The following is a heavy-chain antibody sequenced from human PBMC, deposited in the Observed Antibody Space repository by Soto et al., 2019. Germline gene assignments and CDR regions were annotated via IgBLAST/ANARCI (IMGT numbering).Heavy chain of an antibody. V-gene: IGHV3-9*01. CDR2: ISWNSGSI. J-gene: IGHJ4*02. D-gene: IGHD2-2*01. Sequence: QPGGSLRLSCAASGFTFDDYAMHWVRQAPGKGLEWVSGISWNSGSIGYADSVKGRFTISRDNAKNSLYLQMNSLRAEDTALYYCAKETVPGAFDYWGQGTLVTVSS. CDR3: AKETVPGAFDY. CDR1: GFTFDDYA.